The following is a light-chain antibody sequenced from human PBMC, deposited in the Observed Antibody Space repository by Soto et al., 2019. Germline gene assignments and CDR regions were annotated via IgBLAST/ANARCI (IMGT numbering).Light chain of an antibody. Sequence: QSALTQPSPVSGSPGQSITISCTGTSSDIGADNSVSWYQQHPGKAPQLMIYAVSHRPSRVSSRFSGSKSGNTISLTISGIQAEDEADYYCSSFTTSSHVVFGGGTKVTVL. J-gene: IGLJ2*01. V-gene: IGLV2-14*03. CDR2: AVS. CDR3: SSFTTSSHVV. CDR1: SSDIGADNS.